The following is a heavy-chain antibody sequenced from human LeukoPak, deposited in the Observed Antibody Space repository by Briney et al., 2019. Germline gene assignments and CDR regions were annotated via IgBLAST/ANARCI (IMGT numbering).Heavy chain of an antibody. Sequence: GGSLRLSCAASGFTFSSYAVHWVRQAPGKGLEWVAVISYDGSNKYYADSVKGRFTISRDNSKNTLYLQMNSLRAEDTAVYYCARDPALRDYFDYWGQGTLVTVSS. CDR3: ARDPALRDYFDY. D-gene: IGHD2-15*01. J-gene: IGHJ4*02. CDR2: ISYDGSNK. V-gene: IGHV3-30*04. CDR1: GFTFSSYA.